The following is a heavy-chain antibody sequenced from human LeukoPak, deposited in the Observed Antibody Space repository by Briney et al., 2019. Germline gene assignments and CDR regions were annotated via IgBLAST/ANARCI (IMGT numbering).Heavy chain of an antibody. CDR3: ARSFPYGTTWYGRSDF. Sequence: GGSLRLSCAASGFTFSSYAMHWVRQAPGKGLEWVANIRQDGDTKYYVDSVKGRFTISRDNAMNSLYLQMNSLRAEDTAIYDCARSFPYGTTWYGRSDFWGQGTLVTVSS. D-gene: IGHD6-13*01. CDR2: IRQDGDTK. V-gene: IGHV3-7*03. CDR1: GFTFSSYA. J-gene: IGHJ4*02.